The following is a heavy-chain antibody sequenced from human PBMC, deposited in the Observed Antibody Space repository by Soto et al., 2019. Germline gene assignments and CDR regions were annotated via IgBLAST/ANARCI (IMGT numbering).Heavy chain of an antibody. Sequence: QIQLVQSGGEVKKPGASVKVSCKTSEYIFSEYGMSWVRQAPGQRIEWMGRISAYKGNTKYAQKMEDRVTLTTDTSTGTAYMELRSLRSDDTAIYYCARAPPYDRSSLPFYADHWGQGTLVSVSS. CDR2: ISAYKGNT. CDR3: ARAPPYDRSSLPFYADH. J-gene: IGHJ4*02. D-gene: IGHD3-22*01. CDR1: EYIFSEYG. V-gene: IGHV1-18*01.